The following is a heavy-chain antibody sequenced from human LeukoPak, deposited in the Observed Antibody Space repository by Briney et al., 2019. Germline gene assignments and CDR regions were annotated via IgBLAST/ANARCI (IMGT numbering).Heavy chain of an antibody. CDR1: GFTFTSYS. CDR2: ISYDGSIE. Sequence: GGSLRLSCAASGFTFTSYSMNWVRQAPGKGLEWVAVISYDGSIEDYADSVKGRFTISRDNSKNTLYVQMNSLRAEDTAVYYCARVGSSYCSSTSCRTFDYWGQGTLVTVSS. V-gene: IGHV3-30*03. J-gene: IGHJ4*02. D-gene: IGHD2-2*01. CDR3: ARVGSSYCSSTSCRTFDY.